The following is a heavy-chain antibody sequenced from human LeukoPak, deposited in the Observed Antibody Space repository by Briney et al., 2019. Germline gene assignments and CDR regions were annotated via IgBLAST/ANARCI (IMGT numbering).Heavy chain of an antibody. CDR2: IWYDGTKK. V-gene: IGHV3-33*06. Sequence: PGRSLRLSCAASRFTFSSYGMHWVRQAPGKGLEWVAVIWYDGTKKYYADSVKGRFTISRGNSKNTLYLQMNSLRAEDTAVYYCAKGGSTGSYYFDYWGQGSLVTVSS. J-gene: IGHJ4*02. D-gene: IGHD6-13*01. CDR3: AKGGSTGSYYFDY. CDR1: RFTFSSYG.